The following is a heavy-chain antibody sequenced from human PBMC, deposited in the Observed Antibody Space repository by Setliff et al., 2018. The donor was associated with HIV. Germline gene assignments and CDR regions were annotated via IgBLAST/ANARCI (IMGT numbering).Heavy chain of an antibody. CDR3: ARTIPLAGSDMDL. D-gene: IGHD6-19*01. J-gene: IGHJ6*03. CDR1: GYTFSDYY. V-gene: IGHV1-2*06. CDR2: INPNTGGT. Sequence: EASVKVSCKASGYTFSDYYIHWVRQAPGQGFEWMGRINPNTGGTNYVQRFRDRVTMTRDTSISTVYMELSSLRSDDTAVYYCARTIPLAGSDMDLWGKGTTVTVSS.